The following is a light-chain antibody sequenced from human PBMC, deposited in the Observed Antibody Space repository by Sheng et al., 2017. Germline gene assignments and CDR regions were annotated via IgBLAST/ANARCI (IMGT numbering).Light chain of an antibody. V-gene: IGLV2-8*01. J-gene: IGLJ2*01. CDR3: SSYAGSNA. CDR2: EVS. CDR1: SSDVGVIT. Sequence: QSALTQPPSASGSPGQSVTISCTGTSSDVGVITMSPVPTAPRQAPKLMIYEVSKRPSGVPDRFSGSKSGNTASLTVSGLQAEDEADYYCSSYAGSNAFGGGTKLTVL.